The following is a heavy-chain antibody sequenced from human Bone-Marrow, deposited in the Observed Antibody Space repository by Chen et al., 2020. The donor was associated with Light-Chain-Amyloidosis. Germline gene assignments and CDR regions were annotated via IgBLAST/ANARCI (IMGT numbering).Heavy chain of an antibody. V-gene: IGHV4-61*02. CDR3: VRGTYDSSTYYTYRSMDV. Sequence: QVQLQESGPGLVKPSQTLSLTCTVSGGSLSSGSYYCSWIRQPAGKGLEWIRRIYTSGSTNYNPSLKSRVTISVDTSKNQFSLKLSSVTAADTAVYYCVRGTYDSSTYYTYRSMDVWGQGTTVTVSS. CDR1: GGSLSSGSYY. CDR2: IYTSGST. J-gene: IGHJ6*02. D-gene: IGHD3-22*01.